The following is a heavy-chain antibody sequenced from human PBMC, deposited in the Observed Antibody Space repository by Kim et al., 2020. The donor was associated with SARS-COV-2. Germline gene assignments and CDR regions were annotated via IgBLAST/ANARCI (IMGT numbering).Heavy chain of an antibody. V-gene: IGHV3-23*01. D-gene: IGHD3-10*01. J-gene: IGHJ4*02. CDR1: GFTFSSYA. Sequence: GGSLRLSCAASGFTFSSYAMSWVRQAPGKGLEWVSAISGSGGSTYYADSVKGRFTITSDNSKNTQYLQMNSLRAEDTAVYYCAGAQDQLCFGETNSYWGQGTLVTVSS. CDR3: AGAQDQLCFGETNSY. CDR2: ISGSGGST.